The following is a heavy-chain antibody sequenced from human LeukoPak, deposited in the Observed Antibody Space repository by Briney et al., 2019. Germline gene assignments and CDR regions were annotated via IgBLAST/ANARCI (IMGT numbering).Heavy chain of an antibody. J-gene: IGHJ6*02. CDR1: GFTFSSYG. Sequence: GRSLRLSCAASGFTFSSYGMHWGRQAPGKGLEWVAVISYDGSNKYYADSVKGRFTISRDNSKNTLYLQMNSLRAEETAVYYCAKQLGYDFWSGQSFGMDVWGQGTTVTVSS. CDR3: AKQLGYDFWSGQSFGMDV. CDR2: ISYDGSNK. D-gene: IGHD3-3*01. V-gene: IGHV3-30*18.